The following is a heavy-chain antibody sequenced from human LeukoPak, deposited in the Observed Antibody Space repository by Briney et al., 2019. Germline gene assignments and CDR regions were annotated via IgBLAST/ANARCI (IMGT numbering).Heavy chain of an antibody. CDR1: GGSISSYY. CDR2: IYYSGST. D-gene: IGHD6-19*01. Sequence: SETLSLTCTVSGGSISSYYWSWIRQPPGKGLEWIGYIYYSGSTNYNPSLKSRVTISVDTSKNQFSLKLSSVTAADTAVYYCARATVAGTLVYFDYWGQGTLVTVSS. J-gene: IGHJ4*02. V-gene: IGHV4-59*12. CDR3: ARATVAGTLVYFDY.